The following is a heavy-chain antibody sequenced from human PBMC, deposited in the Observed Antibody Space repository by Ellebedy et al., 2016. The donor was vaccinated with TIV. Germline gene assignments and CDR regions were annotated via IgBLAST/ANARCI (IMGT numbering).Heavy chain of an antibody. CDR1: GFSLSNARMG. V-gene: IGHV2-26*01. D-gene: IGHD2-2*02. CDR3: ARIAEASALYENDY. Sequence: SGPTLVKPTQTLTLTCTVSGFSLSNARMGVSWIRQPPGKALEWLAHIFSNDEKSYSTSLKSRLTISKDTSKSQVVLTMTNMDPVDTATYYCARIAEASALYENDYWGQGTLVTVSS. J-gene: IGHJ4*02. CDR2: IFSNDEK.